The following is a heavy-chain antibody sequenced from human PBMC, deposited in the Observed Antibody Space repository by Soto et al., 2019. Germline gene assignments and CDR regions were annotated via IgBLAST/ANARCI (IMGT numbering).Heavy chain of an antibody. V-gene: IGHV3-30-3*01. CDR1: GFTFSSYA. CDR2: ISYDGSNK. J-gene: IGHJ5*02. Sequence: QVQLVESGGGVVQPGRSLRLSCAASGFTFSSYAMHWVRQAPGKGLEWVAVISYDGSNKYYADSVKGRFTSYRDNSKNTLYLQMNSLRAEDTAVYYCARQYQLLGGWFDPWGQGTLVTVSS. CDR3: ARQYQLLGGWFDP. D-gene: IGHD2-2*01.